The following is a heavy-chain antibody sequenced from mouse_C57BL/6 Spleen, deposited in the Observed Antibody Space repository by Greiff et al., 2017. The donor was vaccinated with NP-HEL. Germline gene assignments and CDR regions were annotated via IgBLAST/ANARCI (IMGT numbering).Heavy chain of an antibody. D-gene: IGHD1-1*01. J-gene: IGHJ2*01. V-gene: IGHV1-82*01. CDR3: ARSYYYGSGYYFDY. Sequence: VKLQESGPELVKPGASVKISCKASGYAFSSSWMNWVKQRPGKGLEWIGRIYPGDGDTNYNGKFKGKATLTADKSSSTAYMQLSSLTSEDSAVYFCARSYYYGSGYYFDYWGQGTTLTVSS. CDR2: IYPGDGDT. CDR1: GYAFSSSW.